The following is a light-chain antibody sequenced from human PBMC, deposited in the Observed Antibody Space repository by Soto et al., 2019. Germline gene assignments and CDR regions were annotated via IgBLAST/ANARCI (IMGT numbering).Light chain of an antibody. CDR2: DVN. J-gene: IGLJ2*01. CDR3: SSYRSGSTLV. CDR1: SSDVGGSNY. Sequence: QSALTQPASVSGSPGQSITISCTGTSSDVGGSNYVSWYQQHPGKAPKLIIYDVNNRPSGISNRFSGSKSGNTASLTISGLQAEAEADYYCSSYRSGSTLVFGGGTKVTVL. V-gene: IGLV2-14*03.